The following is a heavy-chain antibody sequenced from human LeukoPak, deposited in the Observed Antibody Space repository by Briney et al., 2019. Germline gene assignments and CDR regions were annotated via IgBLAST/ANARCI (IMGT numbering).Heavy chain of an antibody. Sequence: GGSLRLSCAAAGFTFSDHYMTWIRQAPGKGLEWVSYISSSGSAIYYADSVKGRFTISRDNAKNSLYLQMNSLRAEDTAVYYCAGDRTYSSGSFDYWGQGTLVTVSS. V-gene: IGHV3-11*04. J-gene: IGHJ4*02. CDR2: ISSSGSAI. CDR3: AGDRTYSSGSFDY. CDR1: GFTFSDHY. D-gene: IGHD6-19*01.